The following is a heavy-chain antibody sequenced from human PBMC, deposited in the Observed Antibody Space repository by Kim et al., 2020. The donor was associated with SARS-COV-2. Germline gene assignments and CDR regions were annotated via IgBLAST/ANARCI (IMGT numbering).Heavy chain of an antibody. V-gene: IGHV4-59*13. Sequence: SETLSLTCTVSGGSISSYYWSWIRQPPGKGLEWIGYIYYSGSTNYNPSLKSRVTISVDTSKNQFSLKLSSVTAADTAVYYCARVFAIETKDIVVVPAAMVAFDIWGQGTMVTVSS. CDR1: GGSISSYY. CDR3: ARVFAIETKDIVVVPAAMVAFDI. CDR2: IYYSGST. D-gene: IGHD2-2*01. J-gene: IGHJ3*02.